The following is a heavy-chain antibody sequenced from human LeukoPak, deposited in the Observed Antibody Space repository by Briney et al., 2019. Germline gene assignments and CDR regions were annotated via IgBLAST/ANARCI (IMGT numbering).Heavy chain of an antibody. CDR2: IYYSGST. V-gene: IGHV4-34*01. D-gene: IGHD3-22*01. CDR1: GGSFSGYY. Sequence: SETLSLTCAVYGGSFSGYYWSWIRQPPGKGLEWIGSIYYSGSTYYNPSLKSRVTISVDTSKNQFSLKLSSVTAADTAVYYCARHRDYYDSSDFDYWGQGTLVTVSS. CDR3: ARHRDYYDSSDFDY. J-gene: IGHJ4*02.